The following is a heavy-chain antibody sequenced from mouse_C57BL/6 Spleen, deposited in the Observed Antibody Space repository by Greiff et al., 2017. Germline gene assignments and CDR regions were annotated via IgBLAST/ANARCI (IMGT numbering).Heavy chain of an antibody. V-gene: IGHV14-2*01. J-gene: IGHJ2*01. D-gene: IGHD2-2*01. Sequence: VKLKESGAELVKPGASVKLSCTASGFTITDYYMHWVKQRTEQGLEWIGRIDPEDGETKYAPKFQGKATLTADTSSNTAYLQLSSLTSEDTAVDYCASARLPYFDYWGQGTTLTVSS. CDR3: ASARLPYFDY. CDR1: GFTITDYY. CDR2: IDPEDGET.